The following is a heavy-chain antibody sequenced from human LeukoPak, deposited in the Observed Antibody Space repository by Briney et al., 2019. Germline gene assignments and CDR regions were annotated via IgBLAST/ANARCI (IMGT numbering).Heavy chain of an antibody. V-gene: IGHV4-30-4*01. J-gene: IGHJ6*03. CDR3: ARGPFIAAADNYYYYMDV. CDR1: GGSISSGDYY. CDR2: IYHSGST. Sequence: PSETLSLTCTVSGGSISSGDYYWSWIRQPPGKGLEWIGYIYHSGSTYYNPSLKSRVTISVDRSKNQFSLKLSSVTAADTAVYYCARGPFIAAADNYYYYMDVWGKGTTVTVSS. D-gene: IGHD6-13*01.